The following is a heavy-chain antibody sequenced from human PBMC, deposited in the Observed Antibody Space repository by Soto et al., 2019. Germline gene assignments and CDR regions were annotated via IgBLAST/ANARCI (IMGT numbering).Heavy chain of an antibody. CDR2: IWYDGSNA. CDR3: ARDGLDDYGSSDYCFDY. CDR1: GFTFSSHG. J-gene: IGHJ4*02. Sequence: QVQLVESGGGLVQPGRSLRLSCVASGFTFSSHGMHWVRQAPGKGLEWVAVIWYDGSNAYYADSVKGRFTISRDNSKNTVYLQMNSLRAEDSAVYYCARDGLDDYGSSDYCFDYWGQGTLVTVSS. V-gene: IGHV3-33*01. D-gene: IGHD3-22*01.